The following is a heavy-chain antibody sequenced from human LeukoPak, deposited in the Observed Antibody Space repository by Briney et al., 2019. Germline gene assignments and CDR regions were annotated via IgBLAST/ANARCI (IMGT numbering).Heavy chain of an antibody. CDR1: GFPFTTYW. Sequence: GGSLRLSCVTSGFPFTTYWIHWIRQAPGEGLEWVSHLSSDGSRSSYADSVKGRFIISRDNAKKTVYLQMTSLRVEDTAFYFCARFAAYEYHFDYWGRGALVTVSS. CDR2: LSSDGSRS. V-gene: IGHV3-74*01. CDR3: ARFAAYEYHFDY. D-gene: IGHD5-12*01. J-gene: IGHJ4*02.